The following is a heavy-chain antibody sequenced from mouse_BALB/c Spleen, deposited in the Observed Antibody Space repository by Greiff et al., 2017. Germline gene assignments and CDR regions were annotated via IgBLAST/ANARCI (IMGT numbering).Heavy chain of an antibody. CDR2: ISSGSSTI. CDR3: ARVDYGRGYAMDY. V-gene: IGHV5-17*02. Sequence: EVMLVESGGGLVQPGGSRKLSCAASGFTFSSFGMHWVRQAPEKGLEWVAYISSGSSTIYYADTVKGRFTISRDNPKNTLFLQMTSLRSEDTAMYYCARVDYGRGYAMDYWGQGTSVTVSS. J-gene: IGHJ4*01. D-gene: IGHD1-1*01. CDR1: GFTFSSFG.